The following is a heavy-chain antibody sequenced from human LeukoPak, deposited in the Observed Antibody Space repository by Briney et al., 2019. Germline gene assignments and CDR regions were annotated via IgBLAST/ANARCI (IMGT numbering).Heavy chain of an antibody. V-gene: IGHV3-48*01. CDR2: ISSLGSTM. Sequence: GGSLRLSCAASGFTFSSYWMNWVRQAPGKGLDWVSYISSLGSTMYYADSVKGRFTISRDNAKNSLYLQMDGLRAEDTAVYYCARGEQEMATMSIDYWGQGTLVTVSS. CDR3: ARGEQEMATMSIDY. CDR1: GFTFSSYW. J-gene: IGHJ4*02. D-gene: IGHD5-24*01.